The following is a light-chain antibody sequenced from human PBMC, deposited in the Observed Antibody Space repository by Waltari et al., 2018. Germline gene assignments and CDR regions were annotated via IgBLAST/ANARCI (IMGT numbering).Light chain of an antibody. CDR1: QNGNGN. V-gene: IGKV3-15*01. Sequence: VMTQSPATLSVSLGDRPTLSCRASQNGNGNLAWNQLKTGQDPRLLIYAASTRATGIPDRFSGSGSDTEVTLTISNMQSEDFAVYYCQQYQLWPLTFGGGTKVEIK. J-gene: IGKJ4*01. CDR2: AAS. CDR3: QQYQLWPLT.